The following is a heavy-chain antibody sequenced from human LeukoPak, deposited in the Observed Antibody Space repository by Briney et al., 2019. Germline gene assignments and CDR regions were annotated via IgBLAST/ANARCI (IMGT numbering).Heavy chain of an antibody. Sequence: GGSLGLSCAASGFTFSSYAMHWVRQAPGKGLEWVAVISYDGSNKYYADSVKGRFTISRDNSKNTLYLQMNSLRAEDTAVYYCARDRLLLWFGDPRGWFDPWGQGTLVTVSS. V-gene: IGHV3-30-3*01. CDR1: GFTFSSYA. CDR2: ISYDGSNK. CDR3: ARDRLLLWFGDPRGWFDP. D-gene: IGHD3-10*01. J-gene: IGHJ5*02.